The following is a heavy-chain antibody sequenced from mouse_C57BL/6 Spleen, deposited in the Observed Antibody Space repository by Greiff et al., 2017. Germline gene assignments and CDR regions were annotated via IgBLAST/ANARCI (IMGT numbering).Heavy chain of an antibody. CDR2: INPNNGGT. CDR1: GYTFTDYY. V-gene: IGHV1-26*01. CDR3: ASEYEYYLDY. J-gene: IGHJ2*01. Sequence: EVQLQQSGPELVKPGASVKISCKASGYTFTDYYMNWVKQSHGKSLEWIGDINPNNGGTSYNQKFKGKATLTVDKSSSTAYMELRSLTSEDSAVYDCASEYEYYLDYWGQGTTLTVSA. D-gene: IGHD2-4*01.